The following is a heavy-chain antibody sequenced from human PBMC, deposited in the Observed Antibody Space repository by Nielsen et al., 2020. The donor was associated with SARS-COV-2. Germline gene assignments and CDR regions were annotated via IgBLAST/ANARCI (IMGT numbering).Heavy chain of an antibody. J-gene: IGHJ6*02. D-gene: IGHD3-10*01. Sequence: WVRQAPGHGLEWMGWINTNTGNPTYAQGFTGRFVFSLDTSVSTAYLQISSLKAEDTAVYYCARDRMVRGVIPTYYYYYGMDVWGQGTTVTVSS. CDR2: INTNTGNP. CDR3: ARDRMVRGVIPTYYYYYGMDV. V-gene: IGHV7-4-1*02.